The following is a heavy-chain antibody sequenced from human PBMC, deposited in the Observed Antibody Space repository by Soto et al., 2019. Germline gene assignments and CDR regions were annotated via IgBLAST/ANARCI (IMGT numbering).Heavy chain of an antibody. V-gene: IGHV1-2*02. CDR2: INPNSGGT. CDR1: GYTFTGYY. Sequence: ASVKVSCKASGYTFTGYYMHWVRQAPGQGLEWMGWINPNSGGTNYAQKFQGRVTMTRDTSISTAYMELSRLRSDDTAVYYCASDSPYSSSWCRDYYYGMDVWGQGPTVTVSS. J-gene: IGHJ6*02. D-gene: IGHD6-13*01. CDR3: ASDSPYSSSWCRDYYYGMDV.